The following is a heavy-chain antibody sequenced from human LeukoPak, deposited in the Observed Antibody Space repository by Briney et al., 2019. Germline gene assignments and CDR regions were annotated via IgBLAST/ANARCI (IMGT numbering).Heavy chain of an antibody. J-gene: IGHJ1*01. CDR2: ISAYNGNT. CDR1: GYTSTSYG. D-gene: IGHD6-19*01. V-gene: IGHV1-18*01. CDR3: ARGAPLIAVAGTLYFQH. Sequence: ASVKVSCKASGYTSTSYGISWVRQAPGQGLEWMGWISAYNGNTNYAQKLQGRVTMTTDTSTSTAYMELRSLRSDDTAVYYCARGAPLIAVAGTLYFQHWGQGTLVTVSS.